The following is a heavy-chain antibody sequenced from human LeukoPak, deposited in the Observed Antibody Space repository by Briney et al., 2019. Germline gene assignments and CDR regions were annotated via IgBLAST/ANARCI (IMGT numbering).Heavy chain of an antibody. J-gene: IGHJ4*02. CDR2: IYYSGST. D-gene: IGHD6-13*01. CDR1: GGSISSSSYY. Sequence: SETLSLTCTVSGGSISSSSYYWGWIRQPPGKGLEWIGSIYYSGSTYYNPSLKSRVTISVDTSKNQFSLKLSSVTAADTAVYYCARQRSAAGTKVFDYWGRGTLVTVSS. V-gene: IGHV4-39*01. CDR3: ARQRSAAGTKVFDY.